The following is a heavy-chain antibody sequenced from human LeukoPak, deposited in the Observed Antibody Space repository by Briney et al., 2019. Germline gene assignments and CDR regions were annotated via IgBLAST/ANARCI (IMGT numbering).Heavy chain of an antibody. J-gene: IGHJ4*02. D-gene: IGHD1-26*01. CDR1: GGSISSYY. Sequence: SETLSLTCTVSGGSISSYYWSWIRQPPGKGLEWIGYIYYSGSTNYNPSLQSRVTISVDTPKNHFSLTLTSVTAADTAVYYCARGPASPVGATDFDYWGQGTLVTVSS. CDR3: ARGPASPVGATDFDY. V-gene: IGHV4-59*12. CDR2: IYYSGST.